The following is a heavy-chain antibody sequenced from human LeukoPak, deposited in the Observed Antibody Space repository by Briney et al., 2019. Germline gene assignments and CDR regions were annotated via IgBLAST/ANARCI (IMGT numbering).Heavy chain of an antibody. V-gene: IGHV4-38-2*01. J-gene: IGHJ5*02. Sequence: SETLSLTCAVSGYSISSGYYWGWIRQPPGKGQEWIGSIYHSGSTYYNPSLKSRVTISVDTSKNQFSLKLSSVTAAGTAVYYCARHGELGYCSSTSCYWFDPWGQGTLVTVSS. CDR1: GYSISSGYY. CDR2: IYHSGST. D-gene: IGHD2-2*01. CDR3: ARHGELGYCSSTSCYWFDP.